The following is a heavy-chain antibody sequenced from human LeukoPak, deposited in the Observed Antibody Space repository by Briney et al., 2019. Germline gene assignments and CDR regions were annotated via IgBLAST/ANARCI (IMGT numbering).Heavy chain of an antibody. D-gene: IGHD1-26*01. CDR1: GFTFDDYA. Sequence: GGSLRLSCAASGFTFDDYAMHWVRQAPGKGLEWVSGISWSSGSIGYADSVKGRSTISRDNAKNPLYLQMNSLRAEDTALYYCAKVVGGSYDYFDYWGQGTLVTVSS. J-gene: IGHJ4*02. V-gene: IGHV3-9*01. CDR2: ISWSSGSI. CDR3: AKVVGGSYDYFDY.